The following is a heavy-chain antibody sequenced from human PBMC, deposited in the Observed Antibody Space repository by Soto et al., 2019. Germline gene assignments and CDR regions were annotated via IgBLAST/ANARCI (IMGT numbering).Heavy chain of an antibody. Sequence: VGSLRLSCASSVFTFSSYAMSCVRHAPGKWLEWVSAISGSGGSTYYADSVKGRFTISRDNSKNTLYLQMNSLRAEDTAVYFCAKDSASSGVDYYYGMEVWGQGTTVTVSS. CDR3: AKDSASSGVDYYYGMEV. V-gene: IGHV3-23*01. D-gene: IGHD6-25*01. CDR1: VFTFSSYA. J-gene: IGHJ6*02. CDR2: ISGSGGST.